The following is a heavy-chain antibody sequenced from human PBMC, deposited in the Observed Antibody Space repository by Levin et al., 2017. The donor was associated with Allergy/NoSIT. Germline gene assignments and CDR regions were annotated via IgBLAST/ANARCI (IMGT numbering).Heavy chain of an antibody. Sequence: PSETLSLTCTVSGGSISSSSYYWGWIRQPPGTGLEWIGSIFYSGSSYYNPSLKSRVTISVDTSKNQFSLKLSSVTAADTAVYYCARHAIAAAVDAFDIWGQGTMVTVSS. CDR1: GGSISSSSYY. CDR2: IFYSGSS. D-gene: IGHD6-13*01. CDR3: ARHAIAAAVDAFDI. V-gene: IGHV4-39*01. J-gene: IGHJ3*02.